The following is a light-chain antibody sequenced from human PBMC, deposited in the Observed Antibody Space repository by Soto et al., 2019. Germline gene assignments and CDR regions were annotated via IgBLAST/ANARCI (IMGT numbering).Light chain of an antibody. V-gene: IGKV1-5*03. CDR1: QTIGSW. J-gene: IGKJ2*01. CDR2: RAS. CDR3: QEYKSYSPYT. Sequence: DIPFTPVPSTLSASIGDRVTITCRATQTIGSWLAWYQQKPGKAPKLLIYRASSLETGVPSRFSGSGSGTEFTLTISSLQPDDFASYYCQEYKSYSPYTFGQGTRLEIK.